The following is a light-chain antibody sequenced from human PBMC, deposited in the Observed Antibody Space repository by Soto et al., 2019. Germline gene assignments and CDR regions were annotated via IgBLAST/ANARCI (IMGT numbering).Light chain of an antibody. CDR3: SSYTSSTLYV. CDR2: DVS. Sequence: ALTQPASVSGSPGQSITISCTGTSSDVGGYNYVSWYQQHPGKAPKLMIYDVSNRPSGVSNRFSGSKSGNTASLTISGLQAEDEADYYCSSYTSSTLYVFGTGTKVNRP. J-gene: IGLJ1*01. V-gene: IGLV2-14*01. CDR1: SSDVGGYNY.